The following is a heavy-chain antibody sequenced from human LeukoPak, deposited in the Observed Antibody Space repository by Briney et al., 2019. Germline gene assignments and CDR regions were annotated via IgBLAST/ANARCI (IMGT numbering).Heavy chain of an antibody. D-gene: IGHD5-12*01. CDR2: ISGSGGST. V-gene: IGHV3-23*01. J-gene: IGHJ4*02. CDR3: AKDMTTWGYPPTHY. CDR1: GFTFSSYA. Sequence: SGGSLRLSCAASGFTFSSYAMSWVRQAPGKGLEWVSAISGSGGSTYYADSVKGRFTISRDNSKNTLYLQMNSLRAEDTAVYYCAKDMTTWGYPPTHYWGQGTLVTVSS.